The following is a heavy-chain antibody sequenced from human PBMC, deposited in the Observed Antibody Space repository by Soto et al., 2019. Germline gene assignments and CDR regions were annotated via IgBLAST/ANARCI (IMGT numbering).Heavy chain of an antibody. CDR3: ARGKLRSHAFDI. CDR1: GGSVSSGSYY. CDR2: IYYSGST. J-gene: IGHJ3*02. V-gene: IGHV4-61*01. D-gene: IGHD1-7*01. Sequence: SETLSLTCTVSGGSVSSGSYYWSWIRQPPGKGLEWIGYIYYSGSTNYNPSLKSRVTISVDTSTNQFSLKLSSVTAADTAVYYCARGKLRSHAFDIWGQGTMVTVSS.